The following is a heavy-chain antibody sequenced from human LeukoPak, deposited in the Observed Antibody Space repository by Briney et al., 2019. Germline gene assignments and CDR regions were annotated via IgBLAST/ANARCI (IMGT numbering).Heavy chain of an antibody. CDR3: ARGGITIFGVVSYMDV. Sequence: PGGSLRLSCVASGFNFNNFNMNWVRQAPGKGLEWVSYITLSSSTIYYADSVKGRFTISRDNAKNSLYLQMNSLRAEDTALYYCARGGITIFGVVSYMDVWGKGTAVTVSS. V-gene: IGHV3-48*04. D-gene: IGHD3-3*01. CDR2: ITLSSSTI. CDR1: GFNFNNFN. J-gene: IGHJ6*03.